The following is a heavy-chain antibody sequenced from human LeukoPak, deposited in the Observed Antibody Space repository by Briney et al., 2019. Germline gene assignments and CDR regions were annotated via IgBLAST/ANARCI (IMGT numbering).Heavy chain of an antibody. D-gene: IGHD2-21*02. CDR1: GYTFTSYY. V-gene: IGHV1-46*01. CDR2: INPSGGST. CDR3: ASGVCGGDCFFDY. J-gene: IGHJ4*02. Sequence: GASVKVSCKASGYTFTSYYMHWVRQAPGQGLEWMGIINPSGGSTSYAQKFQGRVTMTRDTSISTAYMELSRLRSDDTAVYYCASGVCGGDCFFDYWGQGTLVTVSS.